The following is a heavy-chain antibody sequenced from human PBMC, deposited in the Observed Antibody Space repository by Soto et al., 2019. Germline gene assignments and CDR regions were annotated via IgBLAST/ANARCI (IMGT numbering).Heavy chain of an antibody. Sequence: SETLSLTCAVYGGSFSGYYWSWIRQPPGKGLEWIGEINHSGSTNYNPSLKSRVTISVGTSKNQFSLKLSSVNAADTAVYYCARGVDRAMVIYWAFDIWGQGTMVTVSS. D-gene: IGHD5-18*01. CDR2: INHSGST. CDR1: GGSFSGYY. CDR3: ARGVDRAMVIYWAFDI. J-gene: IGHJ3*02. V-gene: IGHV4-34*01.